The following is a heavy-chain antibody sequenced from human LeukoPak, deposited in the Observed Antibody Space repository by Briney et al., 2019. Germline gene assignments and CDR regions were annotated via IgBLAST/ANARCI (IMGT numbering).Heavy chain of an antibody. J-gene: IGHJ4*02. D-gene: IGHD1-26*01. CDR3: ARDLGESGSYHRTLGY. Sequence: PGGALGLSCAASGFTFSNYTMNWVRPPPGGGRGWVSRINTDGTTTSYADSVKGRFTISRDNAKNTVYLQMNSLRVEDTAVYYCARDLGESGSYHRTLGYWGQGTLVTVSS. V-gene: IGHV3-74*01. CDR2: INTDGTTT. CDR1: GFTFSNYT.